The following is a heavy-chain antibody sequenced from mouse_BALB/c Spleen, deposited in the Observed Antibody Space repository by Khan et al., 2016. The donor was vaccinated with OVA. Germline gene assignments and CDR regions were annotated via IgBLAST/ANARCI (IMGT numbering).Heavy chain of an antibody. CDR1: GYSITSDYA. CDR3: ARGNYCGNYFDY. D-gene: IGHD1-1*02. CDR2: ISYSGDT. V-gene: IGHV3-2*02. Sequence: VQLKESGPGLVKPSQSLSLTCTVTGYSITSDYAWNWIRQFPGNKLEWMGYISYSGDTRYNPSLKSRISITRDTSKNPFFLQLNSVTTEDTATSDCARGNYCGNYFDYGGQGTPLTVSS. J-gene: IGHJ2*01.